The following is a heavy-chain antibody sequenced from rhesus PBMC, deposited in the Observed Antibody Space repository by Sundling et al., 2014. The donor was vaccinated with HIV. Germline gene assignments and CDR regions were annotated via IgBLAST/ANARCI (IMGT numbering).Heavy chain of an antibody. CDR2: IYGSGSTT. CDR1: GGSISDNYR. Sequence: QVQLQESGPGVVKPSETLSLTCAVSGGSISDNYRWNWIRQPPGKGLEWIGYIYGSGSTTNYNPSLKTRVTISRDTSRNQFSLKLTSVTAADTAVYYCARDYGNFFDYWGQGVLVTVSS. V-gene: IGHV4S10*01. CDR3: ARDYGNFFDY. J-gene: IGHJ4*01. D-gene: IGHD4-35*01.